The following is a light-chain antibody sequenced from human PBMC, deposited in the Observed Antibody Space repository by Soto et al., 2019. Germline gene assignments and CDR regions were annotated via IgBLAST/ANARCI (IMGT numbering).Light chain of an antibody. V-gene: IGLV2-14*03. Sequence: QSALTQPASVSGSPGQSITISCTGTSSDVGGYNYVSWYQHHPGKAPKLLIYDVNSRPSGVSDRFSGSKSGNTASLTISGLQAEDEADYYCSSYTSSSTVVFGTGTQLTVL. CDR2: DVN. J-gene: IGLJ1*01. CDR3: SSYTSSSTVV. CDR1: SSDVGGYNY.